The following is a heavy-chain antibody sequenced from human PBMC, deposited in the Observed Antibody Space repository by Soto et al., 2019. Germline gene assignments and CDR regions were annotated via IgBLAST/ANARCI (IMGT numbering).Heavy chain of an antibody. Sequence: SETLSLTCTVSGGSISSGYYYWSWIRQHPGKGLEWIGSIYYSGSTYYNPSLKSRVTISVDTSKNQFSLKLSSVTAADTAVYYCARHTPAISISDHWGQGTLVTVSS. CDR2: IYYSGST. D-gene: IGHD2-15*01. CDR1: GGSISSGYYY. V-gene: IGHV4-39*01. J-gene: IGHJ4*02. CDR3: ARHTPAISISDH.